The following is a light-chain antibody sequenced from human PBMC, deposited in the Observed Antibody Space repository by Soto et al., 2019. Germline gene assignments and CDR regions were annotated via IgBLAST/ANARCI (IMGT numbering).Light chain of an antibody. CDR2: EVN. V-gene: IGLV2-14*01. J-gene: IGLJ3*02. CDR1: SSDVGGYNY. CDR3: SSYTGSSTLGV. Sequence: QSALTQPASVSGSPGQSITISCSGTSSDVGGYNYVSWYQQYPGEAPKLLIYEVNIRPSGISNRFSGSKSGNTASLTISGLQAQDEADYYCSSYTGSSTLGVFGGGTKVTVL.